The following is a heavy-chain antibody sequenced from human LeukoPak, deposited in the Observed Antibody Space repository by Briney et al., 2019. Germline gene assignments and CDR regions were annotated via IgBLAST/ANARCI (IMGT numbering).Heavy chain of an antibody. Sequence: SETLSLTCTVSGSSISSSSYYWGWIRQPPGKGLEWIGYIYYSGSTNYNPSLKSRVTISVDTSKNQFSLKLSSVTAADTAVYYCARGLLWFSYFDYWGQGTLVTVSS. J-gene: IGHJ4*02. CDR2: IYYSGST. D-gene: IGHD3-10*01. CDR1: GSSISSSSYY. CDR3: ARGLLWFSYFDY. V-gene: IGHV4-61*05.